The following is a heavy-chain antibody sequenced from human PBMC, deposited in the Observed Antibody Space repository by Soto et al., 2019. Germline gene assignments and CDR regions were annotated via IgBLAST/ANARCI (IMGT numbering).Heavy chain of an antibody. CDR3: TRDRVGGWYFDL. Sequence: QVQLQESGPGLVKPSQTLSLTCTVSGGSISSGGYYWSWIRQHPGKGLEWIGYIYYSGSTYYNPSLKSRVTISVDTSKNQFSLKLSSVTAADTAVYYCTRDRVGGWYFDLWGRGTLVTVSS. D-gene: IGHD2-15*01. CDR1: GGSISSGGYY. CDR2: IYYSGST. V-gene: IGHV4-31*03. J-gene: IGHJ2*01.